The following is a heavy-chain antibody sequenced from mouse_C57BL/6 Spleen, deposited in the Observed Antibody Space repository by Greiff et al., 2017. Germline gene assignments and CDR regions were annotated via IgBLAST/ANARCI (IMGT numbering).Heavy chain of an antibody. V-gene: IGHV8-8*01. CDR2: IWWDDDK. J-gene: IGHJ3*01. CDR1: GFSLSTSGMG. D-gene: IGHD2-2*01. CDR3: ARIGSGYEGFAY. Sequence: QVTLKVSGPGILQPSQTLSLTCSFSGFSLSTSGMGVGWIRQPSGKGLEWLAHIWWDDDKYYNPALKSRLTISKDTSKKQVFLKIANVDTADTATYYCARIGSGYEGFAYWGQGTLVTVSA.